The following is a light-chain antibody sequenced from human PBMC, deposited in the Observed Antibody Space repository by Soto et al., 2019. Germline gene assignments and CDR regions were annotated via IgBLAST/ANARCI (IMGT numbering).Light chain of an antibody. V-gene: IGKV3-20*01. Sequence: EIVLTQSPGTLSLSPGERATLSCRASQSINNRYLAWYQQKPGQAPRLLLYAASSRATGIPDRFSGSGSGTDYPPTISGLEPEDFAVYCCQQLGRSPGFTFGPGTKVDIK. CDR3: QQLGRSPGFT. CDR2: AAS. J-gene: IGKJ3*01. CDR1: QSINNRY.